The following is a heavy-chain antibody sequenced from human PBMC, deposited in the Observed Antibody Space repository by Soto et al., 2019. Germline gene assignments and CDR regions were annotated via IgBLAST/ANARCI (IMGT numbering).Heavy chain of an antibody. CDR2: ISAHNGNT. D-gene: IGHD6-6*01. CDR3: GRGRDGDY. Sequence: QVHLVQSGAEVKKPGASVKVSCKASGYTFTSYGITWVRQAPGQGLEWMGWISAHNGNTDYAQKLQGRVIVTRDTATSTAYIEMRSLISDDTAVYDCGRGRDGDYWGQGALVTVSS. CDR1: GYTFTSYG. V-gene: IGHV1-18*01. J-gene: IGHJ4*02.